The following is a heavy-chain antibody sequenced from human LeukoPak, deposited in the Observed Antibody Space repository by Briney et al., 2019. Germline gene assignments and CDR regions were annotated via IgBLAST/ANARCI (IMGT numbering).Heavy chain of an antibody. D-gene: IGHD1-26*01. CDR2: ISTSSSTI. Sequence: GGSLRLSCAASGFTFGSYSMNWVRQAPGNGLEWISYISTSSSTIYYADSVKGRFTISRDNAKNSLYLQMNSLRADDTAVYYCARWGTTTNWGQGTLVTVSS. V-gene: IGHV3-48*01. CDR1: GFTFGSYS. J-gene: IGHJ4*02. CDR3: ARWGTTTN.